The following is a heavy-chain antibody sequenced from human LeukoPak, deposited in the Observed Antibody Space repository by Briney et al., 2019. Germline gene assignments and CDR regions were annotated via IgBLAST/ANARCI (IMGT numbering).Heavy chain of an antibody. D-gene: IGHD3-16*01. Sequence: SETLSLTCAVYGAAFSGYSWSWVRQPPGKGLEWIGEINYTGLTKYNPSLMSRVTISVDTSKNQFSLKLSSVTAADTAVYYCARHGPFFGDLFYYYYGMDVWGQGTTVTVSS. CDR1: GAAFSGYS. V-gene: IGHV4-34*01. J-gene: IGHJ6*02. CDR3: ARHGPFFGDLFYYYYGMDV. CDR2: INYTGLT.